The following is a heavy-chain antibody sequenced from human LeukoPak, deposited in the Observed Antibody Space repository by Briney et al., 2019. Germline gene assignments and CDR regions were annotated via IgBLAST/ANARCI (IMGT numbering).Heavy chain of an antibody. CDR1: GFTFSGSA. CDR3: ARGLAYNFDSSAYFLDY. J-gene: IGHJ4*02. Sequence: GGSLRLSCAASGFTFSGSAMHWVRQASGKGLEWVGRIRSKANSYATAYAASVKGRFTISRDNSKNTLYLQMNSLRAEDTAVYYCARGLAYNFDSSAYFLDYWGQGTLVTVSS. CDR2: IRSKANSYAT. D-gene: IGHD3-22*01. V-gene: IGHV3-73*01.